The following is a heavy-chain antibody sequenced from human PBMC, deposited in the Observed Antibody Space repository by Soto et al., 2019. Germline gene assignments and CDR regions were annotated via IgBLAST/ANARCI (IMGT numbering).Heavy chain of an antibody. CDR1: GYSFAGYW. V-gene: IGHV5-10-1*01. CDR2: IDPSDSQT. Sequence: PGESLKISCKGSGYSFAGYWITWVRQKPGKGLEWMGRIDPSDSQTYYSPSFRGHVTISVTKSITIVLLQWSSLRASDTAMYYCARQIYDSDTGPNFQYYFDSWGQGTTVTVSS. J-gene: IGHJ4*02. CDR3: ARQIYDSDTGPNFQYYFDS. D-gene: IGHD3-22*01.